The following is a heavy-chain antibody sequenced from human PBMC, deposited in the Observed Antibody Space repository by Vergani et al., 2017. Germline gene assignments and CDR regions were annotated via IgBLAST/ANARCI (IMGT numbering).Heavy chain of an antibody. CDR3: ARSFYRVGTYYDFWSGRHSQSGPDY. D-gene: IGHD3-3*01. Sequence: QVQLVQSGAEVKKPGASVKVSCKASGYTFTSYGISWVRQAPGQGLEWMGWISAYNGNTNYAQKLQGRVTMTTDTSTSTAYMELRSLRSDDTAVYYCARSFYRVGTYYDFWSGRHSQSGPDYWGQGTLVTVSS. CDR2: ISAYNGNT. J-gene: IGHJ4*02. V-gene: IGHV1-18*01. CDR1: GYTFTSYG.